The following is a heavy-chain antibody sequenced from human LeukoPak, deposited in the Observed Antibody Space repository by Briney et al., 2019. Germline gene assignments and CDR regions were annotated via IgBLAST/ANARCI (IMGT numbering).Heavy chain of an antibody. CDR1: GYSFSTYW. J-gene: IGHJ4*02. D-gene: IGHD6-6*01. CDR2: IWPGDSDT. Sequence: GESLKISCKASGYSFSTYWIGWVRQMPGKGLEWMGIIWPGDSDTRYSPSFQGQVTISADQSISTAYLQWSSLRASDTAMYYCARREGEGSSSFIWGQGTLVTVSS. CDR3: ARREGEGSSSFI. V-gene: IGHV5-51*01.